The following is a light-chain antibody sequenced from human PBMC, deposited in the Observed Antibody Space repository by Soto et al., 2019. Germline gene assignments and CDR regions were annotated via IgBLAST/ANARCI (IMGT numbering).Light chain of an antibody. V-gene: IGKV3D-20*01. CDR3: QQYGSSPS. CDR1: QSVSRY. CDR2: DTS. Sequence: EIVLTQSPATLSLSPGERATLSCRASQSVSRYLAWYQHKPGLAPRLIIYDTSIRASGIPDRISGSGSGTHFTLTISRLEPEDFAVYYCQQYGSSPSFGQGTKVDIK. J-gene: IGKJ1*01.